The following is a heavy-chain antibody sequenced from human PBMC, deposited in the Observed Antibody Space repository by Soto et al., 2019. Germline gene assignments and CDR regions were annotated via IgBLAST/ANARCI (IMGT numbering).Heavy chain of an antibody. CDR2: IYYSGST. D-gene: IGHD5-12*01. Sequence: SETLSLTCTVSGGSISSGGYSWNWIRQHPGKGLEWIGYIYYSGSTYYSPSLKSRVTISVDTSKNQFSLKLSSVTAADTAVYYCAREKYSVYDFGFDYWGQGTLVTVSS. CDR3: AREKYSVYDFGFDY. CDR1: GGSISSGGYS. V-gene: IGHV4-31*03. J-gene: IGHJ4*02.